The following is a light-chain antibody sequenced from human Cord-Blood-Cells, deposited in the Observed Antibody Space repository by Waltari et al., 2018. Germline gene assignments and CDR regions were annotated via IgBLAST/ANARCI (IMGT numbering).Light chain of an antibody. CDR1: SGINVGTYR. J-gene: IGLJ3*02. Sequence: QAVLTQPSSLSSSPGASASLTCTLRSGINVGTYRIYWYQHKPGSPPQYLLRYKSDSDKQQGSGVPSRFSGSKDASANAGILLISGLQSEDEADYYCMIWHSSAWVFCGGTKLTVL. V-gene: IGLV5-45*02. CDR3: MIWHSSAWV. CDR2: YKSDSDK.